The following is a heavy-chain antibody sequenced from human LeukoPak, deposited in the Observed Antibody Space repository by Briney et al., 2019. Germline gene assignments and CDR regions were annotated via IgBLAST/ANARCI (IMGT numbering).Heavy chain of an antibody. D-gene: IGHD6-6*01. Sequence: SETLSLTCTVSGGSISSYYWSWIRQPPGKGLEWIGYIYYSGSTNYNPSLKSRVIISVDTSKNQFSLKLTSVTAADMAVYYCARDLDKYPYNWFDPWGQGTLVTVSS. J-gene: IGHJ5*02. CDR3: ARDLDKYPYNWFDP. V-gene: IGHV4-59*12. CDR1: GGSISSYY. CDR2: IYYSGST.